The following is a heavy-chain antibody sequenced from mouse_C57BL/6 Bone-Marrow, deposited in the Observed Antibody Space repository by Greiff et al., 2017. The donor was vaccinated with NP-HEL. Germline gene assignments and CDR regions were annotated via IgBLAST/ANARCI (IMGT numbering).Heavy chain of an antibody. J-gene: IGHJ1*03. CDR3: ARSFYGSSYSWYFDV. Sequence: DVQLQQSGPELVKPGASVKISCKASGYSFTGYYMNWVKQSPEKSLEWIGEINPSTGGTTYNQKFKAKATLTVDKSSSTAYMQLKSLTSEDSAVYYCARSFYGSSYSWYFDVWGTGTTVTVSS. CDR2: INPSTGGT. V-gene: IGHV1-42*01. D-gene: IGHD1-1*01. CDR1: GYSFTGYY.